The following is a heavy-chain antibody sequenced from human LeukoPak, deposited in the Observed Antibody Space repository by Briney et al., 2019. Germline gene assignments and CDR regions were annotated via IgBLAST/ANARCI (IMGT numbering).Heavy chain of an antibody. Sequence: SXXVSCKASGGTFSSYAISWVRQAPGQGLEWMGRIIPIFGTANYAQKFQGRVTITTDESTSTAYMELSSLRSEDTAVYYCAREDYYDSSGSRLYNWFDPWGQGTLVTVSS. J-gene: IGHJ5*02. CDR3: AREDYYDSSGSRLYNWFDP. CDR2: IIPIFGTA. D-gene: IGHD3-22*01. CDR1: GGTFSSYA. V-gene: IGHV1-69*05.